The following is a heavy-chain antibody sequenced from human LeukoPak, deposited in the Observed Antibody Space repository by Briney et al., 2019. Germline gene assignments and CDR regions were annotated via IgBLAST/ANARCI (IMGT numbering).Heavy chain of an antibody. V-gene: IGHV4-39*01. Sequence: PSETLSLTCTVSGGSISSSSYYWGWIRQPPGKGLEWIGSIYYSGSTYYNPSLKSRVTISVDTSKNQFSLKLSSVTAADTAVYYCARHLHTRYYYDSSGYHPGDYWGQGTLVTVSS. CDR1: GGSISSSSYY. D-gene: IGHD3-22*01. CDR3: ARHLHTRYYYDSSGYHPGDY. CDR2: IYYSGST. J-gene: IGHJ4*02.